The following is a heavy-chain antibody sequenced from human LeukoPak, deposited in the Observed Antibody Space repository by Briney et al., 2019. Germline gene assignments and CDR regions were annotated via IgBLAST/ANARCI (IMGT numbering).Heavy chain of an antibody. V-gene: IGHV4-4*02. D-gene: IGHD3-10*01. CDR2: IYHSGST. Sequence: SGTLSLTCAVSGGSISSSNWWSWVRQPPGKGLEWIGEIYHSGSTNYNPSLKSRVTISVDKSKNQFSLKLCSVTAADTAVYYCARYYYGSGSENWFDPWGQGTLVTVSS. CDR3: ARYYYGSGSENWFDP. CDR1: GGSISSSNW. J-gene: IGHJ5*02.